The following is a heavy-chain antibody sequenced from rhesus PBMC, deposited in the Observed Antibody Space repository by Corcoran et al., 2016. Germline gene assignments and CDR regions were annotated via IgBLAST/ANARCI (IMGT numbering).Heavy chain of an antibody. J-gene: IGHJ2*01. CDR1: GGSISSNY. CDR2: ISGSGGST. V-gene: IGHV4-173*01. D-gene: IGHD1-20*01. CDR3: ARGIAGTTSLYIDL. Sequence: QLQLQESGPGLVKPSETLSLTCAVSGGSISSNYWSWIRQPPWKGLEWIGRISGSGGSTDYSTSLKSRVTISTDTSKNQFALKLSSVTAADTAVYYCARGIAGTTSLYIDLWGPGTPITISS.